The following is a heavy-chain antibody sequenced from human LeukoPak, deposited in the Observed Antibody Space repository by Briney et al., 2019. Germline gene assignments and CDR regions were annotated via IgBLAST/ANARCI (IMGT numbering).Heavy chain of an antibody. Sequence: GGSLRLPCAASGFILSSYSMNWVRQAPGKGLEWVSYISSDSNTMYYADSVKGRSTISRDNAKNSLYLQMNTLRAEDTAVYYCARDVRSLMDVWGQGTTVTVYS. J-gene: IGHJ6*02. CDR2: ISSDSNTM. V-gene: IGHV3-48*01. D-gene: IGHD3-10*02. CDR3: ARDVRSLMDV. CDR1: GFILSSYS.